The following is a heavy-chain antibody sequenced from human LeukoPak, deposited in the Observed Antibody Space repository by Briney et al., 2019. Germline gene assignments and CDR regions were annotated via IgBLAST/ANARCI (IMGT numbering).Heavy chain of an antibody. CDR1: GFTFSSYG. Sequence: GGSLRLSCAASGFTFSSYGMHWVRQAPGKGLEWVAFIRYDGSNKYYADSVKGRFTISRDNSKNTLYLQMNSLRAEDTAVYYCAKGPLGAKANSQPNQHYFDYWGQGTLVTVSS. D-gene: IGHD1-26*01. J-gene: IGHJ4*02. V-gene: IGHV3-30*02. CDR2: IRYDGSNK. CDR3: AKGPLGAKANSQPNQHYFDY.